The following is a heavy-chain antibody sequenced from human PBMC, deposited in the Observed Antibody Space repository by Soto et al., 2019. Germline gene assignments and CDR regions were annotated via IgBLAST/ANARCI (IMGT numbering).Heavy chain of an antibody. CDR1: GYSFTSYW. J-gene: IGHJ4*02. CDR3: AKHHAQWLQFGPVEC. V-gene: IGHV5-51*01. Sequence: GESLKICCKGSGYSFTSYWIGWVRQMPGKGLEWVGITYPGDSDTRYSPSFQGQVTISADKSISTAYLRWSSLKASDTAMYCCAKHHAQWLQFGPVECRVQGTLVTVAS. D-gene: IGHD5-12*01. CDR2: TYPGDSDT.